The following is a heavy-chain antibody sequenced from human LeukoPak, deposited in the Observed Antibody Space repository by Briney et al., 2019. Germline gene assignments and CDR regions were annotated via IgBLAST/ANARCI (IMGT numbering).Heavy chain of an antibody. CDR3: ARSGCSSTSCFDAFDI. J-gene: IGHJ3*02. V-gene: IGHV1-2*02. CDR1: GYTFTGYY. CDR2: INPNSGGT. Sequence: ASVKVSCKASGYTFTGYYMHWVRQAPGQELEWMGWINPNSGGTNYAQKFQGRVTMTRDTSISTAYMELSRLRSNDTAVYYCARSGCSSTSCFDAFDIWGQGTMVTVSS. D-gene: IGHD2-2*01.